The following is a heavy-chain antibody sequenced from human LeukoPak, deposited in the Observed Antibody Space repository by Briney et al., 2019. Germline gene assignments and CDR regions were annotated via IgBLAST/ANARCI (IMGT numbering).Heavy chain of an antibody. Sequence: SETLPLTCAVYGGSFSDYYWSWIRQPPGKGLEWIGEINHSGSTNYNPSLKSRVTISVDTSKNQFSLKLSPVTAADTAVYYCARGGYDILTGLWDWFDPWGQGTLVTVSS. D-gene: IGHD3-9*01. J-gene: IGHJ5*02. V-gene: IGHV4-34*01. CDR1: GGSFSDYY. CDR3: ARGGYDILTGLWDWFDP. CDR2: INHSGST.